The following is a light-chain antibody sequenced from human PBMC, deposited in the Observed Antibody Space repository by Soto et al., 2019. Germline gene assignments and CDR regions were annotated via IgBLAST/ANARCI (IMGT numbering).Light chain of an antibody. J-gene: IGKJ1*01. CDR3: QQTYSTPPT. CDR2: AAS. CDR1: QNISSY. Sequence: DIQMSPSPCSLFASVGDIATITCRASQNISSYLNWYQQKPGKAPKLLIYAASSLQSGVPSRFSGSGSGTDFTLTISSLQPEDFATYYCQQTYSTPPTFGQGTKVDI. V-gene: IGKV1-39*01.